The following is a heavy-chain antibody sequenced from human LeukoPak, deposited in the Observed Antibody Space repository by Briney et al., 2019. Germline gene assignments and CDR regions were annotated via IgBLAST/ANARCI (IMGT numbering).Heavy chain of an antibody. D-gene: IGHD5-12*01. V-gene: IGHV3-23*01. CDR3: AKDREGLSSGYDLEYFDY. J-gene: IGHJ4*02. CDR1: GFTFSSTG. Sequence: GGSLRLSCAASGFTFSSTGMNWVRQAPGKGLEWVSAISGGGGTTYYADSVKGRFTISRDNSKNTLFLQMNSLRAEDTAVYYCAKDREGLSSGYDLEYFDYWGQGTLVTVSS. CDR2: ISGGGGTT.